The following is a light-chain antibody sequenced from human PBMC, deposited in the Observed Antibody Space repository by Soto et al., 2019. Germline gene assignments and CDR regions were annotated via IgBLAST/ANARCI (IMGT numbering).Light chain of an antibody. CDR1: QSVSSY. V-gene: IGKV3-11*01. CDR3: QQRFNWPLFT. Sequence: EIVLTQSPATLSLSPGERATLSCRASQSVSSYLAWYQQKPGQAPRLLIYDASNRATGIPARFSGGGSGTDFTLSISSLGPEDFAVYYCQQRFNWPLFTFGQGTKLEIK. CDR2: DAS. J-gene: IGKJ2*01.